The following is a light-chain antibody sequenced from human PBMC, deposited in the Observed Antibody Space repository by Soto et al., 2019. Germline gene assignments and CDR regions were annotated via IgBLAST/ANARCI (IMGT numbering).Light chain of an antibody. V-gene: IGLV1-40*01. CDR3: QSSERGLSGYV. CDR1: SSNIGADYD. Sequence: QSVLTQPPAVSEAPGQRVTISCTGSSSNIGADYDVHWYQQLPGAAPKLLIYGNSNRPSGVPDRFSGSKSGTSASLAIIGLKAEDEADYYCQSSERGLSGYVFGTGTKVTVL. CDR2: GNS. J-gene: IGLJ1*01.